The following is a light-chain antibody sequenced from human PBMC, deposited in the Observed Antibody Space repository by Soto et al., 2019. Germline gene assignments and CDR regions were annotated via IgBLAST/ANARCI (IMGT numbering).Light chain of an antibody. CDR3: QQRSNWPIT. J-gene: IGKJ5*01. CDR2: DAS. Sequence: EIVLTQSSATLSLSPCEIATLSCRTSQSVSSYFAWYQQKPGRAPRLLIYDASNRATGIPARLIGSGSGTDFTLTISSLEPEDFAVYYCQQRSNWPITFGQGTRLEIK. CDR1: QSVSSY. V-gene: IGKV3-11*01.